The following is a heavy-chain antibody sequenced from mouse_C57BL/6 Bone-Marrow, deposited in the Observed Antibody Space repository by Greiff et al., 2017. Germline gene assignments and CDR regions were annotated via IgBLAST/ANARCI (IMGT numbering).Heavy chain of an antibody. V-gene: IGHV14-3*01. CDR2: IDPANGNT. CDR1: GFNIKNTY. CDR3: ARSGGTTVEDVGV. Sequence: VHVKQSVAELVRPGASVKLSCTASGFNIKNTYMHWVKQRPEQGLEWIGRIDPANGNTKYAPKFQGKATITADTSSNTAYLQLSSLKSEDTAIYCCARSGGTTVEDVGVWGTGTTVTVSS. D-gene: IGHD1-1*01. J-gene: IGHJ1*03.